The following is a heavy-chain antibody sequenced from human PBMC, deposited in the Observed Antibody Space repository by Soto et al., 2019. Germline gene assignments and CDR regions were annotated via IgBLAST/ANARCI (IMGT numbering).Heavy chain of an antibody. D-gene: IGHD6-13*01. V-gene: IGHV3-74*01. CDR2: INSDGSST. CDR1: GFTFSSYW. CDR3: ARGGIAAAGISDY. Sequence: SGGSLRLSCAASGFTFSSYWMHWVRQAPGKGLVWVSRINSDGSSTSYADSVKGRFTISRDNAKNTLYLQMNSLRAEDTAVYYCARGGIAAAGISDYWGQGTLVTVSS. J-gene: IGHJ4*02.